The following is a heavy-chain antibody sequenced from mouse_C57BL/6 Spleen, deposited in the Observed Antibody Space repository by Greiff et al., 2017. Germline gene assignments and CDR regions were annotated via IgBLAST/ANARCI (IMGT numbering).Heavy chain of an antibody. J-gene: IGHJ2*01. CDR3: ARSGDGYYFDY. CDR1: GYTFTSYW. Sequence: QVQLQQPGAELVRPGTSVKLSCKASGYTFTSYWMHWVKQRPGQGLEWIGVIDPSDSYTNYNQKFKGKATLTVDTSSSTAYMQLSSLTSEDSAVYYCARSGDGYYFDYWGQGTTLTVSS. CDR2: IDPSDSYT. V-gene: IGHV1-59*01. D-gene: IGHD2-3*01.